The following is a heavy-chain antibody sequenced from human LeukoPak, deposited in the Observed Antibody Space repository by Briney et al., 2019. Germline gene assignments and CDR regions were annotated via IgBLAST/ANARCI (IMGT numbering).Heavy chain of an antibody. D-gene: IGHD3-10*01. J-gene: IGHJ4*02. CDR3: ARDLPVGYYGSGSYYDY. CDR1: GFTFSSYR. CDR2: ISSSSSTI. Sequence: GGSLRLSCAASGFTFSSYRMNWVRQAPGKGLEWVSYISSSSSTIYYADSVKGRFTISRDNAKNSLYLQMNSLRDEDAAVYYCARDLPVGYYGSGSYYDYWGQGTLVTVSS. V-gene: IGHV3-48*02.